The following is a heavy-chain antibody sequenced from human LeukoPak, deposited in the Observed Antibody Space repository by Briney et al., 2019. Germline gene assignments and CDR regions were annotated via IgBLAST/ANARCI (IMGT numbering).Heavy chain of an antibody. J-gene: IGHJ4*02. D-gene: IGHD2-2*01. V-gene: IGHV3-21*01. CDR1: GFSSSSYS. Sequence: GGSLRLSCAASGFSSSSYSMNWVRQAPGKGLEWVSSISANTTHIYGADSLKGRFTISRDDAKNSLYLQLTSLRAEDTAVYYCTRGYTSDYWGQGTLVAVSS. CDR2: ISANTTHI. CDR3: TRGYTSDY.